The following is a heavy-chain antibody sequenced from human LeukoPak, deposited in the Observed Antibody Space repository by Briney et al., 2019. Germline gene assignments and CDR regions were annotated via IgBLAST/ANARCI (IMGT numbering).Heavy chain of an antibody. CDR3: ARGGRYGYTSGYYYYYTDV. V-gene: IGHV4-34*01. Sequence: SETLSLTCAVYGVSFSGYYWSWIRQPPGKGLEWIGKINHSGSTNYNLSLKSRVTISVDTSKNQFSLKLSSVTAADTAVYYCARGGRYGYTSGYYYYYTDVWGKGTTVTVSS. D-gene: IGHD5-18*01. CDR1: GVSFSGYY. J-gene: IGHJ6*03. CDR2: INHSGST.